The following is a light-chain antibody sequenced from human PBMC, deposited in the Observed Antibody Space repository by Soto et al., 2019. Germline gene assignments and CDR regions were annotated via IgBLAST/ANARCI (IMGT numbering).Light chain of an antibody. Sequence: DIQLTQSPSFLSASVGDRVTITCRASQGISSYLAWYQQKPGKAPKLLIYAASTLQSWVPSRFSGSGSGTEFTLTISSLQPEDFATYYCQQFKSYSYTFGQGTKLEIK. J-gene: IGKJ2*01. CDR2: AAS. CDR1: QGISSY. V-gene: IGKV1-9*01. CDR3: QQFKSYSYT.